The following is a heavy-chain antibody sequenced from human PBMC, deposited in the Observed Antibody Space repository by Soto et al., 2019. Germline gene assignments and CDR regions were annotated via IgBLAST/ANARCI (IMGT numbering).Heavy chain of an antibody. Sequence: SETLSLTCAVYGGSFSGYYWSWIRQPPGKGLEWIGEINHSGSTNYNPSLKSRVTISVDTSKNQFSLKLSSVTAADTAVYYCARGPLRITIFGPLEYYFDYWGQGTLVTVSS. J-gene: IGHJ4*02. CDR1: GGSFSGYY. CDR3: ARGPLRITIFGPLEYYFDY. CDR2: INHSGST. D-gene: IGHD3-3*01. V-gene: IGHV4-34*01.